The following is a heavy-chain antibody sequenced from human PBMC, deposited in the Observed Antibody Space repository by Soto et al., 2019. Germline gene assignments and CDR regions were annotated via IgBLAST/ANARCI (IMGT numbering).Heavy chain of an antibody. D-gene: IGHD3-3*01. CDR3: ARDKDFWRGSPSCYYGMDV. V-gene: IGHV3-53*01. J-gene: IGHJ6*02. CDR2: IYSGGST. Sequence: PGGSLILSCAASGFTVSSNYMSWVRQAPGKGLEWVSVIYSGGSTYYADSVKGRFTISRDNSKNTLYLQMNSLRAEDTAVYYCARDKDFWRGSPSCYYGMDVWCPGTTVTVSS. CDR1: GFTVSSNY.